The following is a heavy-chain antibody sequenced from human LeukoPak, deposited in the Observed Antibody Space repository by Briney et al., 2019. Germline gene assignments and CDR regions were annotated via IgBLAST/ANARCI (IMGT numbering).Heavy chain of an antibody. CDR2: ITSDGRST. J-gene: IGHJ3*02. D-gene: IGHD2-15*01. V-gene: IGHV3-74*03. CDR3: ARERYSRREDDDFDI. Sequence: HPGGSLRLSCAVSGFTFSSHWMHWVRQAPGKGLVWVSRITSDGRSTTYADSVKGRFTISRDNAKNTLYLQMNSLRAEDTAVYYCARERYSRREDDDFDIWGQGTMVTVSS. CDR1: GFTFSSHW.